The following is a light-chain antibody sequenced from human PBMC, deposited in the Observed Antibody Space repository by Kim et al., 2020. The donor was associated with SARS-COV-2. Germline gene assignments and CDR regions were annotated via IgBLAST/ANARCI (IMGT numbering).Light chain of an antibody. CDR2: YDS. V-gene: IGLV3-21*04. Sequence: PGKTARITCGGNNMGSKSVHWYQQKPGQAPVLVIYYDSDRPSGIRERYSGADSGNRDTLTISRVEAGDKADYYCQVWDSSSDHVVFGGGTQLTVL. J-gene: IGLJ2*01. CDR1: NMGSKS. CDR3: QVWDSSSDHVV.